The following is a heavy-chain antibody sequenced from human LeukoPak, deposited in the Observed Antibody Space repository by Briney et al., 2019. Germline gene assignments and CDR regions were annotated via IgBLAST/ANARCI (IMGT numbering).Heavy chain of an antibody. V-gene: IGHV3-9*01. D-gene: IGHD5-18*01. CDR2: ISWNSGSI. CDR3: AKDAGYSYGSSYFDY. CDR1: GFTFDDYA. J-gene: IGHJ4*02. Sequence: GRSLRLSCATSGFTFDDYAMHWVRQAPGKGLEWVSGISWNSGSIGYADSVKGRFTISRDNAKNSLYLQMNSLRAEDTALYYCAKDAGYSYGSSYFDYWGREPWSPSPQ.